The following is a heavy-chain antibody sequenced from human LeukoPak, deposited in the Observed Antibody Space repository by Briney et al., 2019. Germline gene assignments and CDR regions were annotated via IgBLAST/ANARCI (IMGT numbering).Heavy chain of an antibody. V-gene: IGHV4-39*01. D-gene: IGHD6-13*01. Sequence: SETLSLTCTVSGGSISSSSYYWGWIRQPPGKGLEWIGSIYYSGSTYYNPSLKSRVTISVDTSMNQFSLKLSSVTAADTAVYYCARQFSSSWYNLYYYYYYMDVWGKGTTVTVSS. J-gene: IGHJ6*03. CDR3: ARQFSSSWYNLYYYYYYMDV. CDR1: GGSISSSSYY. CDR2: IYYSGST.